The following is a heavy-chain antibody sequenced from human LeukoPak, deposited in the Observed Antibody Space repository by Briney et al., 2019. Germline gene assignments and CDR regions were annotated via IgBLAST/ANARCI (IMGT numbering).Heavy chain of an antibody. CDR2: IYYSGST. CDR3: ARHPPLDILTGYYWVNNWFDP. D-gene: IGHD3-9*01. J-gene: IGHJ5*02. CDR1: GGSISSYY. V-gene: IGHV4-59*08. Sequence: PSETLSLTCTVSGGSISSYYWSWIRQPPGKGLEWIGYIYYSGSTNYNLSLKSRVTISVDTSKNQFSLKLSSVTAADTAVYYCARHPPLDILTGYYWVNNWFDPWGQGTLVTVSS.